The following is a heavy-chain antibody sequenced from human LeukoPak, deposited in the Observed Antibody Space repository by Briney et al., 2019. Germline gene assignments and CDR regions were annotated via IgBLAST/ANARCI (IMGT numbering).Heavy chain of an antibody. D-gene: IGHD3-16*01. Sequence: SQTLSLTCTISGGSISSGGYFWSWIRQHPGKGLEWIGYIYYSGSTYYNPSLQSRVSISVDTSKNQSSLKLSSVTAADTAVYYCARDPSVMITFGGAPIWGQGTLVTVSS. J-gene: IGHJ4*02. CDR1: GGSISSGGYF. CDR3: ARDPSVMITFGGAPI. V-gene: IGHV4-31*03. CDR2: IYYSGST.